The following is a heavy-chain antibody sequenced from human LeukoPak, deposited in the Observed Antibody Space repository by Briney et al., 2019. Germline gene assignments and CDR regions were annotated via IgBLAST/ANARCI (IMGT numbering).Heavy chain of an antibody. Sequence: PGGSLRLSCAASGFTFSSYWMSWVRQAPGKGREWVANIKQDGSEKNYVDSVKGRFTISRDNAKNSLYLQMNNLRVEDTAMYYCAGGTGFIIKDWGQGTLVTVSS. CDR3: AGGTGFIIKD. J-gene: IGHJ4*02. V-gene: IGHV3-7*03. D-gene: IGHD3-9*01. CDR2: IKQDGSEK. CDR1: GFTFSSYW.